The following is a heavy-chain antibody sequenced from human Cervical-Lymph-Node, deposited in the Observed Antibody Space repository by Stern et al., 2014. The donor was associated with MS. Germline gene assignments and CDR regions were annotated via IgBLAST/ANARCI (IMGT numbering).Heavy chain of an antibody. Sequence: EVQLEESGGGLVKPGGSLRLSCAASGFTFSSFGINWVRQAPGEGLEWVSSISSSSSFIYYADSVKGRFTISRDNAKNSLYLQMNSLRAEDTAVYYCARVNEGFWYFDLWGRGTLVTVSS. CDR1: GFTFSSFG. V-gene: IGHV3-21*01. CDR3: ARVNEGFWYFDL. J-gene: IGHJ2*01. CDR2: ISSSSSFI.